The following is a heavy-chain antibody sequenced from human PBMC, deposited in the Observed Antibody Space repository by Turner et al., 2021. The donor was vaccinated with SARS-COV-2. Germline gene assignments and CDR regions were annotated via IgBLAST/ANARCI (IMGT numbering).Heavy chain of an antibody. CDR3: ARAYGSGNYGHYYGMDV. D-gene: IGHD3-10*01. Sequence: QVQLVQSGDEVKKPGASVKVYCQASGYSFASYGLSWVRQAPGQGLEWKGWISAYKGNTKYAQKLQGRVTMSTDTATSTADMELRSLRSDDTAVYYCARAYGSGNYGHYYGMDVWGQGTTVTVSS. CDR2: ISAYKGNT. J-gene: IGHJ6*02. V-gene: IGHV1-18*01. CDR1: GYSFASYG.